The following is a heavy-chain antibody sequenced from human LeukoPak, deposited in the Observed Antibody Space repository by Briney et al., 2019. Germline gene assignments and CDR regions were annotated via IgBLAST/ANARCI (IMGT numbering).Heavy chain of an antibody. D-gene: IGHD5-24*01. Sequence: SVKVSCKASGYTFTSYYMHWVRQAPGQGLEWMGGIIPIFGTANYAQKFQGRVTITADESTSTAYMELSSLRSEDTAVYYCARSEMATITALDYWGQGTLVTVSS. CDR1: GYTFTSYY. V-gene: IGHV1-69*13. CDR2: IIPIFGTA. J-gene: IGHJ4*02. CDR3: ARSEMATITALDY.